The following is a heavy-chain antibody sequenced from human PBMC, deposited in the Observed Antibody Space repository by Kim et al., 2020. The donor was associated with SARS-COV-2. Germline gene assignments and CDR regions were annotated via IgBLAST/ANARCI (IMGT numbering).Heavy chain of an antibody. V-gene: IGHV4-61*02. J-gene: IGHJ3*02. Sequence: SETLSLTCTVSGGSISSGSYYWSWIRQPAGKGLEWIGRIYTSGSTNYNPSLKSRVTISVDTSKNQFSLKLSSVTAADTAVYYCARTTAQRNKLGYSSGGYAVAFYIGGQGRFLTVSS. D-gene: IGHD6-19*01. CDR2: IYTSGST. CDR1: GGSISSGSYY. CDR3: ARTTAQRNKLGYSSGGYAVAFYI.